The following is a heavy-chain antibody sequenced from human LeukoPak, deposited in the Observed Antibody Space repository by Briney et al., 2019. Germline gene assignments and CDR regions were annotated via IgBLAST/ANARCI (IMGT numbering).Heavy chain of an antibody. V-gene: IGHV3-30-3*01. CDR2: ISSNGGSE. D-gene: IGHD2/OR15-2a*01. J-gene: IGHJ4*02. Sequence: GGSLRLSCAASGFTFSIYAIHWVSQAPGKGLEWVAFISSNGGSEYYADSVKGRFTISRDNSKNTVYLQMNSLRAEDTAVYYCARDINSYFDYWGQGTLVTVSS. CDR1: GFTFSIYA. CDR3: ARDINSYFDY.